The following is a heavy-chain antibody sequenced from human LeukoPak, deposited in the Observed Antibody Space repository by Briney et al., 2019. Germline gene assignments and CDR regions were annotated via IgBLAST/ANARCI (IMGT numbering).Heavy chain of an antibody. J-gene: IGHJ4*02. CDR1: GYTFTSYD. CDR2: MNPNSGNT. Sequence: ASVKVSCKASGYTFTSYDIKWVRQATGQGLEWMGWMNPNSGNTGYAQKFQGRVTMTRNTSISTAYMELSGLRSEDTAVYYCARGPRIQPPRHDFDYWGQGTLVTVSS. D-gene: IGHD5-18*01. CDR3: ARGPRIQPPRHDFDY. V-gene: IGHV1-8*01.